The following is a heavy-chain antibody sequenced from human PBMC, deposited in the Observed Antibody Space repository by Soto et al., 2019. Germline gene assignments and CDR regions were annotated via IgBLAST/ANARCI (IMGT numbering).Heavy chain of an antibody. CDR2: MNPNSGNT. J-gene: IGHJ3*02. V-gene: IGHV1-8*01. D-gene: IGHD3-16*02. CDR1: GYTFTSYD. CDR3: ARVFEDWGSYRFIDAFDI. Sequence: ASVKVSCKASGYTFTSYDINWVRQATGQGLEWMGWMNPNSGNTGYAQKFQGRVTMTRNTSISTAYMELSSLRSEDTAVYYCARVFEDWGSYRFIDAFDIWGQGTMVTVSS.